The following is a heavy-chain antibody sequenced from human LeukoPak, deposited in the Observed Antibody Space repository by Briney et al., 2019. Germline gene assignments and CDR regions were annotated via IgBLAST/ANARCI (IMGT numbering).Heavy chain of an antibody. Sequence: PSQTLSLTCTVSGGSISSGTYYWSWIRQPAGKGLEWSGRIYTSGSTNYNPSLKSRVTISVDTSKNQFSLKLSSVTAADTAVYYCARDRGIGSSATDYFDYWGQGTLVTVSS. J-gene: IGHJ4*02. CDR3: ARDRGIGSSATDYFDY. CDR1: GGSISSGTYY. D-gene: IGHD2-2*01. V-gene: IGHV4-61*02. CDR2: IYTSGST.